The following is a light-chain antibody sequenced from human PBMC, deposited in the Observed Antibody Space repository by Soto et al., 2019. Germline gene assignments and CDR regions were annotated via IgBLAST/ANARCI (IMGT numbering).Light chain of an antibody. CDR3: QHYGGSPGVT. V-gene: IGKV3-20*01. CDR1: QTISSAY. J-gene: IGKJ3*01. CDR2: GAS. Sequence: EVVLTQSPGTLSLSPGERATLSCRASQTISSAYLAWYQQRPGQTPSLLIFGASNRAIAIPHRFSGSGSGTDFTFTISRLEPEDFAVYYCQHYGGSPGVTFGPGTKVDIK.